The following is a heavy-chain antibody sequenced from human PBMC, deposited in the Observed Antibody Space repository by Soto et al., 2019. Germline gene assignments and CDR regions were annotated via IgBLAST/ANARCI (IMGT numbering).Heavy chain of an antibody. D-gene: IGHD2-15*01. CDR1: GGTFSSYA. J-gene: IGHJ4*02. Sequence: GASVKVSCKASGGTFSSYAISWVRQAPGHGLEWMGGIIPIFGTANYAQKFQGRVTITADESTSTAYMELSSLRSEDTAVYYCARTVNSVAPNDYWGQGTLVTVSS. CDR2: IIPIFGTA. CDR3: ARTVNSVAPNDY. V-gene: IGHV1-69*13.